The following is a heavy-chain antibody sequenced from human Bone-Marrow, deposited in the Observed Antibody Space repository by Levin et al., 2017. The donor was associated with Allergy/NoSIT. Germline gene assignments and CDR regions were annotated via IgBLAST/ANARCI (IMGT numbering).Heavy chain of an antibody. CDR3: ARDDTSPEVTTFLSY. CDR1: GYTFTSYY. Sequence: GESLKISCKASGYTFTSYYMHWVRQAPGQGLEWMGIINPSGGSTSYAQKFQGRVTMTRDTSTSTVYMELSSLRSEDPAVYYCARDDTSPEVTTFLSYWGQGTLVTVSS. J-gene: IGHJ4*02. CDR2: INPSGGST. D-gene: IGHD2-21*02. V-gene: IGHV1-46*01.